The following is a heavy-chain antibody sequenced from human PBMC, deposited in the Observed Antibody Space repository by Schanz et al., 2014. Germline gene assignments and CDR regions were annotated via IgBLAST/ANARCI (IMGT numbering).Heavy chain of an antibody. CDR1: TSLFSRSV. J-gene: IGHJ6*02. Sequence: VQLLDSGGGVVQPGRSLTLSCAVSTSLFSRSVIHWVRQAPGKGLEWVAVMWNDGIKTHYADSGKGRFTISRDNAKNSLYLQMNSLRAEDTAVYYCARDNRQCSGPCSGGSCHPCGMDVWGQGTTVIVSS. CDR2: MWNDGIKT. D-gene: IGHD2-15*01. CDR3: ARDNRQCSGPCSGGSCHPCGMDV. V-gene: IGHV3-33*08.